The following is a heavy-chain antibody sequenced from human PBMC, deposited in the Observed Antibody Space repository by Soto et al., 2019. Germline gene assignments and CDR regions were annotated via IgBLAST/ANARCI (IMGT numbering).Heavy chain of an antibody. V-gene: IGHV4-4*07. D-gene: IGHD6-19*01. Sequence: TLSLTCTVSGGSISSYYWSWIRQPAGKGLEWIGRIYTSGSTNYNPSLKSRVTMSVDTSKNQFSLKLSSVTAADTAVYYCARTYSSGWYARGPHFDYWGQGTLVTVSS. CDR2: IYTSGST. CDR1: GGSISSYY. CDR3: ARTYSSGWYARGPHFDY. J-gene: IGHJ4*02.